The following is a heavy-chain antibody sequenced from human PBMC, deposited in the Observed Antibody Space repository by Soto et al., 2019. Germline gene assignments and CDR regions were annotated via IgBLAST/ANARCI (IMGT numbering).Heavy chain of an antibody. J-gene: IGHJ6*02. CDR3: ARAGCDGGRCYTLVGLRYGMDV. Sequence: QVQLVESGGGVVQPGRSLRLSCAASGFTFSSYVMHWVRQAPGKGLEWVAVISYDGNNKYYADSVKGRFTISRDNSKXTLXXQXYSLRAEDTAVYYCARAGCDGGRCYTLVGLRYGMDVWGQGPTVTVSS. CDR2: ISYDGNNK. CDR1: GFTFSSYV. V-gene: IGHV3-30-3*01. D-gene: IGHD2-15*01.